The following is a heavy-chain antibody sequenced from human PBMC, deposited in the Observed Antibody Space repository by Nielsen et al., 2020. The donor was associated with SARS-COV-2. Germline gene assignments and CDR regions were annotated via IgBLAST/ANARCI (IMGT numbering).Heavy chain of an antibody. D-gene: IGHD6-19*01. CDR2: TYYRSKWYN. J-gene: IGHJ6*03. V-gene: IGHV6-1*01. Sequence: SETLSLTCAISGDSVSSNSAAWNWIRQSPSRGLEWLGRTYYRSKWYNDYAVSVKSRITINPDTSKNQFPLQLNSVTPEDTAVYYCARDAHSSGPYYYYYMDVWGKGTTVTVSS. CDR3: ARDAHSSGPYYYYYMDV. CDR1: GDSVSSNSAA.